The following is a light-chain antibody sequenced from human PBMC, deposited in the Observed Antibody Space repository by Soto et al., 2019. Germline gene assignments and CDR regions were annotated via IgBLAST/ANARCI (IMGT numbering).Light chain of an antibody. J-gene: IGKJ1*01. CDR3: QQYNSYRT. Sequence: DIQMTQSPSTPSASVGDRVTNTFRASQSISSWLAWYQQKPGKAPKLLIYDASSLESGVPSRFSGSGSGTEFTLTISSLQPDDFATYYCQQYNSYRTFGQGTKVDI. CDR1: QSISSW. CDR2: DAS. V-gene: IGKV1-5*01.